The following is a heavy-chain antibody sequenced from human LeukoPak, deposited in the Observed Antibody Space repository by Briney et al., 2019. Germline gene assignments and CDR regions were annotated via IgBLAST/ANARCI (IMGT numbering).Heavy chain of an antibody. CDR3: ATPVQSYSGSYYYFDY. D-gene: IGHD1-26*01. CDR1: GYTLTELS. J-gene: IGHJ4*02. CDR2: FDPEDGET. V-gene: IGHV1-24*01. Sequence: ASVKVSCKVSGYTLTELSMHWVRQATGTGLEWMGGFDPEDGETIYAQKFQGRVTMTEDTSTDTAYMELSSLRSEDTAVYYCATPVQSYSGSYYYFDYWGQGTLVTVSS.